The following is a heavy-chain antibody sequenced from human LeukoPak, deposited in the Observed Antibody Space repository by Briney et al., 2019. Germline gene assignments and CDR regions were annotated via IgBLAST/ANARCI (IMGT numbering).Heavy chain of an antibody. V-gene: IGHV4-59*13. Sequence: SETLSLTCTASGGSINAYHWSWIRQPPGKGLEWIGYISSNGRTNYNPSLKSRVTISIDPSKIQFSLKLSSVTAADTAVYYCARAKGGSYYGDAFDIWGQGTMVTVSS. J-gene: IGHJ3*02. CDR2: ISSNGRT. CDR3: ARAKGGSYYGDAFDI. D-gene: IGHD1-26*01. CDR1: GGSINAYH.